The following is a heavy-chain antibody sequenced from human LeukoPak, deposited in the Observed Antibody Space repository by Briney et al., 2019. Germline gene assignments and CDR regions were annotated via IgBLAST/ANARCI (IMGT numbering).Heavy chain of an antibody. CDR3: ARDGGTGIAVAGTSDY. D-gene: IGHD6-19*01. Sequence: GASVKVSCKASGGTFSSYAISWVRQAPGQGLEWMGGIIPTFGTANYAQKFQGRVTITADESTSTAYMELSSLRSEDTAVYYCARDGGTGIAVAGTSDYWGQGTLVTVSS. CDR2: IIPTFGTA. J-gene: IGHJ4*02. V-gene: IGHV1-69*13. CDR1: GGTFSSYA.